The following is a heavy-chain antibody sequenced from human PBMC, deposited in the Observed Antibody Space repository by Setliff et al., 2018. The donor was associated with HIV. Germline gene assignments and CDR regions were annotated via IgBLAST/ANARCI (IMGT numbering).Heavy chain of an antibody. J-gene: IGHJ3*02. CDR2: IYYSGST. CDR3: ARASSLGRLPVDAFDI. Sequence: TLSLTCPVSGGSISSGDYYWSWIRQPPGKGLEWIGYIYYSGSTYYSPSLKSRVTISVATSKNQLSLRLSSVTAADTSVYSCARASSLGRLPVDAFDIWGQGTMVTVSS. V-gene: IGHV4-30-4*08. D-gene: IGHD5-18*01. CDR1: GGSISSGDYY.